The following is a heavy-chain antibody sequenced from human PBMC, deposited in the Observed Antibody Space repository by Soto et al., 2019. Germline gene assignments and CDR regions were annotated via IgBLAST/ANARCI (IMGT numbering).Heavy chain of an antibody. V-gene: IGHV1-69*02. CDR3: ASSPLGYCSGGSCYSYAFDI. D-gene: IGHD2-15*01. J-gene: IGHJ3*02. CDR2: IIPILGIA. Sequence: QVQLVQSGAEVKKPGSSVKVSCKDSGGTFSSYTISWVRQAPGQGLEWMGRIIPILGIANYAQKFQGRVTITADKSTSTAYMELSSLRSEDTAVYYCASSPLGYCSGGSCYSYAFDIWGQGTMVTVSS. CDR1: GGTFSSYT.